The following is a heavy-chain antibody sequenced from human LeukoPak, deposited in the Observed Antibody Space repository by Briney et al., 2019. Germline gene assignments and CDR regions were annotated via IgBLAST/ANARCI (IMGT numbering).Heavy chain of an antibody. Sequence: ASVKVSCKTSGYTFTTYGITWVRQAPGQGLEWMGWVTPHNGYTTYAQNFQGRVTLTTDTSTTTAYMDLTSLRSEDTAVYYCARVGDFCSSTSCYRSRWVRRDYYYGMDVWGQGTTVTVSS. CDR3: ARVGDFCSSTSCYRSRWVRRDYYYGMDV. CDR1: GYTFTTYG. J-gene: IGHJ6*02. V-gene: IGHV1-18*01. CDR2: VTPHNGYT. D-gene: IGHD2-2*02.